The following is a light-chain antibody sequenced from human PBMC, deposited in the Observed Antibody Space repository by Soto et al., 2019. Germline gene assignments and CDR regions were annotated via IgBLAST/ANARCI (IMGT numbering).Light chain of an antibody. V-gene: IGKV3-20*01. CDR1: QSVTSNF. J-gene: IGKJ5*01. CDR3: QQDGTSPRIT. CDR2: GAS. Sequence: IVLTQSPGTLSLSPGERATLSCRASQSVTSNFLAWYQQQPGQAPRLLIYGASTRATDIPDRFSGSASGTDFTLTISRLEPEDFAIYYCQQDGTSPRITFGQGTRLEIK.